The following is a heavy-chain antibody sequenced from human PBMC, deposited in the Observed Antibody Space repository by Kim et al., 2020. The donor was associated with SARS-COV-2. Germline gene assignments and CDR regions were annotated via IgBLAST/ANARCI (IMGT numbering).Heavy chain of an antibody. V-gene: IGHV1-69*13. D-gene: IGHD6-6*01. CDR2: IIPIFGTA. J-gene: IGHJ6*02. Sequence: SVKVSCKASGGTFSSYAISWVRQAPGQGLEWMGGIIPIFGTANYAQKFQGRVTITADESTSTAYMELSSLRSEDTAVYYCAREQKSGKLVPYYYYYYGMDVWGQGTTVTVSS. CDR3: AREQKSGKLVPYYYYYYGMDV. CDR1: GGTFSSYA.